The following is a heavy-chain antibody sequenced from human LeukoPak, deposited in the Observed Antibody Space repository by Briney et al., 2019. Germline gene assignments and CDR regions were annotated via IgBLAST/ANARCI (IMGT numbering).Heavy chain of an antibody. CDR1: GGSISSGGYY. J-gene: IGHJ5*02. Sequence: SETLSLTCTVSGGSISSGGYYWSWIRQHPGKGLEWIGYIYYSGSTYYDPSLKSRVTISVDTSKNQFSLKLSSVTAADTAVYYCARLVGYDYGPNNWFDPWGQGTLVTVSS. V-gene: IGHV4-31*03. D-gene: IGHD5-12*01. CDR2: IYYSGST. CDR3: ARLVGYDYGPNNWFDP.